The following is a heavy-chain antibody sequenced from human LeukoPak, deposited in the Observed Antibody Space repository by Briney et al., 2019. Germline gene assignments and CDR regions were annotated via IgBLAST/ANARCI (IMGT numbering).Heavy chain of an antibody. CDR3: ALSYYYDSSDY. CDR1: GYTFTGYY. Sequence: GASVKVSCKASGYTFTGYYMHWVRQAPGQGLKWMGWINPNSGGTNYAQRFQGRVTMTRDTSISTAYMELSRLRSDDTAVYYCALSYYYDSSDYWGQGTLVTVSS. J-gene: IGHJ4*02. D-gene: IGHD3-22*01. V-gene: IGHV1-2*02. CDR2: INPNSGGT.